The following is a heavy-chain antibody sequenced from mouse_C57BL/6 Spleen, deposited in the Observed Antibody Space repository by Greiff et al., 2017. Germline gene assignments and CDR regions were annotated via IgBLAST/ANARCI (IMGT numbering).Heavy chain of an antibody. CDR3: TRPYGYPFAY. J-gene: IGHJ3*01. V-gene: IGHV1-15*01. CDR2: IDPETGGT. CDR1: GYTFTDYE. D-gene: IGHD2-2*01. Sequence: QVQLKQSGAELVRPGASVTLSCKASGYTFTDYEMHWVKQTPVQGLEWIGAIDPETGGTAYNQKFKGKAILTADKSSSTAYMELRSLTSEDSAVYYCTRPYGYPFAYWGQGTLVTVSA.